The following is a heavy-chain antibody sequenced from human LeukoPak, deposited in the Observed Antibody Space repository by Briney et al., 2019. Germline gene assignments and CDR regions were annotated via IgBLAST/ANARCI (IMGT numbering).Heavy chain of an antibody. CDR2: IYYSGST. CDR3: ARGLTTAIPGYFDY. Sequence: SETLSLICTVSGGSISSYYWSWIRQPPGKGLEWIGYIYYSGSTNYNPSLKSRVTISVDTSKNQFSLKLSSVTAADTAVYYCARGLTTAIPGYFDYWGQGTLVTVSS. D-gene: IGHD4-4*01. CDR1: GGSISSYY. V-gene: IGHV4-59*01. J-gene: IGHJ4*02.